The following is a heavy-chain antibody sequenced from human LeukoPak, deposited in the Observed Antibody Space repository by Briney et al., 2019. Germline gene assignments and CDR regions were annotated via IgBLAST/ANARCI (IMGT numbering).Heavy chain of an antibody. J-gene: IGHJ4*02. CDR2: IYSNGSS. CDR3: AGAMHPGYSYGYGY. Sequence: SETLSLTCTVSGGSISSYYRSWIRQPAGKGLEWIGRIYSNGSSNYNPSLKSRVTTSVETSNNPFPRKLRSLTAAHTAAVYYAGAMHPGYSYGYGYWGQGTLVTVSS. D-gene: IGHD5-18*01. CDR1: GGSISSYY. V-gene: IGHV4-4*07.